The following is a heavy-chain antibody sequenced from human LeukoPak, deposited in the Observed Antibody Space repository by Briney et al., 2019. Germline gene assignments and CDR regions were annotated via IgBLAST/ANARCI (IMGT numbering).Heavy chain of an antibody. Sequence: GRSLLHSCAASGFTFDNYAMHWVRQAPGKGLECVTGFSWDSATIAYTNSMEGQLTISKDTANSFLYLQKNSLRGDDTTMNYCAKDSRGGNTSTDITCRIDNWAQGTLVAESS. D-gene: IGHD4-23*01. CDR3: AKDSRGGNTSTDITCRIDN. V-gene: IGHV3-9*01. CDR2: FSWDSATI. CDR1: GFTFDNYA. J-gene: IGHJ4*02.